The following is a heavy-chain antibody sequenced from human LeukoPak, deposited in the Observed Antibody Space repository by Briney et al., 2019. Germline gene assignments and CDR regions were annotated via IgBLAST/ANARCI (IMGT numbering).Heavy chain of an antibody. J-gene: IGHJ4*02. V-gene: IGHV4-39*07. Sequence: SETLSLTCTVSGGSISSSSYYWGWIRQPPGKGLEWIGSIYYSGSTNYNPSLKSRVTISVDTSKNQFSLKLSSVTAADTAVYYCARRPRGTYYYDSSGYRATWDYWGQGTLVTVSS. CDR1: GGSISSSSYY. CDR3: ARRPRGTYYYDSSGYRATWDY. CDR2: IYYSGST. D-gene: IGHD3-22*01.